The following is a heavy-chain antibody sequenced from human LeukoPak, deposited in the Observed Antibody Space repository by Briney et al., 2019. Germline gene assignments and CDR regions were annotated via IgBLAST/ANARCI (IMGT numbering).Heavy chain of an antibody. J-gene: IGHJ4*02. CDR2: VYRSGST. CDR3: ARENWVFDY. Sequence: SKTLSLTCVVSGYPISSGYHWGWIRQPPGEGLEWIGSVYRSGSTYYNPSLKSRVTISVDTSKNQISLKVRSVAAADTAVYYCARENWVFDYWGQGILVTVSS. CDR1: GYPISSGYH. V-gene: IGHV4-38-2*02. D-gene: IGHD7-27*01.